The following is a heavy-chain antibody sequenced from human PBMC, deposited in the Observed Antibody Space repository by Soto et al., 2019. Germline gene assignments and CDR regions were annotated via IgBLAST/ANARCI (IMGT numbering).Heavy chain of an antibody. CDR3: AAGYTSDWYYFDY. Sequence: SETLSLTCTVSGGSISSGGYYWSWIRQHPGKGLEWIGYIYYSGSTYYNPSLKSRVTISVDTSKNQFSLKLSSVTAADTAVYYCAAGYTSDWYYFDYWGQGTLVT. D-gene: IGHD6-19*01. CDR1: GGSISSGGYY. J-gene: IGHJ4*02. V-gene: IGHV4-31*03. CDR2: IYYSGST.